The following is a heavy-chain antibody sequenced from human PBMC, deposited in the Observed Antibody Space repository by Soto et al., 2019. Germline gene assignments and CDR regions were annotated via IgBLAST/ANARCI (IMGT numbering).Heavy chain of an antibody. V-gene: IGHV4-61*01. CDR1: GGSVSSDNYY. CDR3: VRDTRYCSSTSCYRDGMDV. J-gene: IGHJ6*02. CDR2: IYYSGST. D-gene: IGHD2-2*01. Sequence: QVQLQESGPGLVKPSETLSLTCTVSGGSVSSDNYYWGWIRQPPGKGLEWIGYIYYSGSTNYNPSLKSRVTISVDTSKNQFSLKLSSVTAADTAVYYCVRDTRYCSSTSCYRDGMDVWGQGTTVTVSS.